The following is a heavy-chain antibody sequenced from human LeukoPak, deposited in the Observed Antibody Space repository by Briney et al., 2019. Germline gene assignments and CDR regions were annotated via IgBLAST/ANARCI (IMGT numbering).Heavy chain of an antibody. CDR2: IYPGDSDI. Sequence: GESLKISCKGSGYTFTSYWIDWVRQMPGKGLEWMGIIYPGDSDIRYSPSFQGQVTISADKSISTAYLQWSSLKASDTAMYFCARSVGVGYSYYGMDVWGQGTTVTVSS. CDR1: GYTFTSYW. V-gene: IGHV5-51*01. D-gene: IGHD3-10*01. CDR3: ARSVGVGYSYYGMDV. J-gene: IGHJ6*02.